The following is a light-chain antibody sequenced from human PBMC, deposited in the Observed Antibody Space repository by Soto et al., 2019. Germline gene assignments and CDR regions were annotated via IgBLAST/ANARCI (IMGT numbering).Light chain of an antibody. J-gene: IGKJ5*01. Sequence: DTQMTQSPSSLSASVGDRVTITCQASQDISNYLNWYQQKPGKAPKLLIYDASNLETGVPSGFSGSGSGTDFTFTISSLQPEDIATYYCQQYDNLPITFGQGTRLEIK. CDR1: QDISNY. CDR2: DAS. CDR3: QQYDNLPIT. V-gene: IGKV1-33*01.